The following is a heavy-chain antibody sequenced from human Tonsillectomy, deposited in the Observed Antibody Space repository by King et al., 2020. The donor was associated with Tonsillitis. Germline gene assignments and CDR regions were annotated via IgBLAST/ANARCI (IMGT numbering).Heavy chain of an antibody. CDR3: ARGRGVFWSGYYDSGGYY. CDR2: INHSGST. CDR1: GGSFSGYY. Sequence: VQLQQWGAGLLKPSETLSLTSAVYGGSFSGYYWSWIRQPPGKGLEWIGEINHSGSTNYNPSLKSRVTISVDTSKNQFSLKLSSVTAADTAVYYCARGRGVFWSGYYDSGGYYWGQGTLVTVSS. J-gene: IGHJ4*02. D-gene: IGHD3-3*01. V-gene: IGHV4-34*01.